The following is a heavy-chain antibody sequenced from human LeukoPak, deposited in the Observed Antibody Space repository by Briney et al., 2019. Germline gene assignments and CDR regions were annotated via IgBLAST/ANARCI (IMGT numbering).Heavy chain of an antibody. Sequence: SETLSLTRAVYGGSFSGYYWSWIRQPPGKGLEWIGEINHSGSTNYNPSLKSRVTISVDTSKNQFSLKLSSVTAADTAVYYCASGPPYYYDSSGYVKWGQGTLVTVSS. CDR2: INHSGST. CDR1: GGSFSGYY. J-gene: IGHJ4*02. CDR3: ASGPPYYYDSSGYVK. D-gene: IGHD3-22*01. V-gene: IGHV4-34*01.